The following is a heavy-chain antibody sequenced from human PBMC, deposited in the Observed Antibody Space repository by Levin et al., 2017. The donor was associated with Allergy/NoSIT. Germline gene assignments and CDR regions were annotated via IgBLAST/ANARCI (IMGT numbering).Heavy chain of an antibody. J-gene: IGHJ3*02. V-gene: IGHV3-11*05. CDR1: GFTFSDYY. CDR3: ARGLGYCSGGSCYLAFDI. CDR2: ISSSSSYT. D-gene: IGHD2-15*01. Sequence: GGSLRLSCAASGFTFSDYYMSWIRQAPGKGLEWVSYISSSSSYTNYADSVKGRFTISRDNAKNSLYLQMNSLRAEDTAVYYCARGLGYCSGGSCYLAFDIWGQGTMVTVSS.